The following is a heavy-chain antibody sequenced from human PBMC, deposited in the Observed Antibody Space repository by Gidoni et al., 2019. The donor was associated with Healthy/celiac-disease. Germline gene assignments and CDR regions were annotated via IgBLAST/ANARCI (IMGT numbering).Heavy chain of an antibody. D-gene: IGHD6-13*01. CDR3: ARQEEQQRGGPGWCDP. J-gene: IGHJ5*02. Sequence: VPLVQSGAEVKQPSESLKISCTGSCYSFTSYWIGWVRQMPGQGLEWMGIISPGDSETRYSQSCQGQVNISDDKYISTAYLQWSSLKASETAMYDGARQEEQQRGGPGWCDPWGQGTLVTVSS. V-gene: IGHV5-51*01. CDR2: ISPGDSET. CDR1: CYSFTSYW.